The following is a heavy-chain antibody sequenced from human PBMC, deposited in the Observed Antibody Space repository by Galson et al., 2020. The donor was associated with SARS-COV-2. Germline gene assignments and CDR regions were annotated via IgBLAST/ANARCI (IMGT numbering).Heavy chain of an antibody. CDR1: GFSFSRDT. J-gene: IGHJ4*02. D-gene: IGHD3-16*01. CDR2: IGGSGSKT. CDR3: VKDATRPTKITFGGLILPQFDN. Sequence: GGSLRLSCAASGFSFSRDTMSWVRQAPGQGLEWVASIGGSGSKTHYADSVKGRFTISRDNSKNTLYLHLGSLRAGDTAVYYCVKDATRPTKITFGGLILPQFDNWGQGTLVTVSS. V-gene: IGHV3-23*01.